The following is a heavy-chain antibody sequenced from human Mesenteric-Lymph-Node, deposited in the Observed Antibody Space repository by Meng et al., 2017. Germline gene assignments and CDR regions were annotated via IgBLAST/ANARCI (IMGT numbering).Heavy chain of an antibody. CDR1: GFSLTTHGVG. J-gene: IGHJ5*02. Sequence: SGPTLVKPTQTLTLTCTFSGFSLTTHGVGVGCIRQPPGKALEWLAVIYWNDNKRYTPSLKSRVTITKDTSKKQVYLKMTNMDPVDTATYYCAHVRFFFGELTTYNWFEPGGQGTLVTVSS. V-gene: IGHV2-5*01. CDR2: IYWNDNK. CDR3: AHVRFFFGELTTYNWFEP. D-gene: IGHD3-10*01.